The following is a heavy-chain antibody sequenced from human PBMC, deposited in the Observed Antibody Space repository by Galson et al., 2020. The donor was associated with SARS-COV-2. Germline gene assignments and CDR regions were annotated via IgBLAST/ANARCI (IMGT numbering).Heavy chain of an antibody. D-gene: IGHD3-10*01. CDR1: GYSLIELS. CDR3: AAEYWELQRAGVYFDY. CDR2: FDPEDGGA. V-gene: IGHV1-24*01. J-gene: IGHJ4*02. Sequence: ASVKVSCKVSGYSLIELSMHWVRQAPGKEPERMGGFDPEDGGAMYAQKFQGRVTMTEDTSTDTVYMELSSLRSEDTAVYYCAAEYWELQRAGVYFDYWGQGTLVTVCS.